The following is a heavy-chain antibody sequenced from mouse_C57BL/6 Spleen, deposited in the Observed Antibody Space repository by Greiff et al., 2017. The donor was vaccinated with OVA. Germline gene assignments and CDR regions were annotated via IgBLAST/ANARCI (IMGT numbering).Heavy chain of an antibody. D-gene: IGHD4-1*01. CDR3: ARRTGTEGPFDY. Sequence: EVKFEESGGGLVKPGGSLKLSCAASGFTFSDYGMHWVRQAPEKGLEWVAYISSGSSTIYYADTVKGRFTISRDNAKNTLFLQLTSLRSEDTAMYYGARRTGTEGPFDYWGQGTTLTVSS. J-gene: IGHJ2*01. V-gene: IGHV5-17*01. CDR1: GFTFSDYG. CDR2: ISSGSSTI.